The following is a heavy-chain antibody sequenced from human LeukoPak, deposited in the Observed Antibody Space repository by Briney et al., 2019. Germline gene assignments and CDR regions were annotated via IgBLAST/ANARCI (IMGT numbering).Heavy chain of an antibody. Sequence: GGSLRLSCAASGFTFNNYGMHWVRQAPGKGLEWVAVISYDGGNIHYPDSVKGRFTISRDISTDTLWLQMDSLRTEDMAVYYCAKGPLRGTAAAIDYWGQGTLVTVSS. J-gene: IGHJ4*02. CDR2: ISYDGGNI. D-gene: IGHD2-2*01. CDR3: AKGPLRGTAAAIDY. CDR1: GFTFNNYG. V-gene: IGHV3-30*18.